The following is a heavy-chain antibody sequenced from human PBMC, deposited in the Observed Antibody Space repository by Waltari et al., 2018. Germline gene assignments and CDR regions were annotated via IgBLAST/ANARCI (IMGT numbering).Heavy chain of an antibody. CDR2: IYYSGST. J-gene: IGHJ6*02. CDR3: ARGSGSYYYYGMDV. CDR1: GCSISSHY. V-gene: IGHV4-59*11. D-gene: IGHD1-26*01. Sequence: QVQLQESGPGLVKPSETLSLTCTVSGCSISSHYLSWIRQPPGKGLEWIGYIYYSGSTNYNPSLKSRVTISVDTSKNQFSLKLSSVTAADTAVYYCARGSGSYYYYGMDVWGQGTTVTVSS.